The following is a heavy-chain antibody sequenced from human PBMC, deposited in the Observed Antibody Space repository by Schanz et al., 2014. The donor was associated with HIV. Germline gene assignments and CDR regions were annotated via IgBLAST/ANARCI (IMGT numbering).Heavy chain of an antibody. CDR2: INPNSGGS. V-gene: IGHV1-2*02. CDR3: ARLGPIVVVPGPLAWYFDL. D-gene: IGHD2-2*01. Sequence: QVQLLQSGPEVRKPGASVKVSCKASGYSFSAYYMHWVRQAPGQGPEWMGWINPNSGGSKFAQKFQGRVTLTTDTSINTAYMEMTRLTSHDTAVYYCARLGPIVVVPGPLAWYFDLWGRGTLVTVSP. CDR1: GYSFSAYY. J-gene: IGHJ2*01.